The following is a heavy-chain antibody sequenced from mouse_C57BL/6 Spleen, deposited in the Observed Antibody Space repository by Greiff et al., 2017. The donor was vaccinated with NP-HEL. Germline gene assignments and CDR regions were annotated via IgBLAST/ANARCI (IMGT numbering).Heavy chain of an antibody. CDR3: ATGNDAMDH. V-gene: IGHV1-69*01. D-gene: IGHD2-1*01. J-gene: IGHJ4*01. CDR1: GYTFTSYW. CDR2: IDPSDSYT. Sequence: QVQLQQSGAELVMPGASVKLSCKASGYTFTSYWMHWVKQRPGQGLEWIGEIDPSDSYTNYNQKFKGKSTLTVDTSSSTAYMQLSSLTSEDSAVYDSATGNDAMDHWGQGTAVTAAS.